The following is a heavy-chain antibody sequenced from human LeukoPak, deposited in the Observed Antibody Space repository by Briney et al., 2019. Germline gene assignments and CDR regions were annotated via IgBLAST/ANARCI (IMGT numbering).Heavy chain of an antibody. CDR1: GGSISSYY. CDR3: AIHTGGWYPYFDY. D-gene: IGHD6-19*01. V-gene: IGHV4-59*01. Sequence: SQTLSLTCTVSGGSISSYYGSCVRQPPGNGLERIGYIYYSRSTNYNPSLKSRVTISVDTSKNQFSLKPSSVTAADTAVYYCAIHTGGWYPYFDYWGQGTLVTVSS. J-gene: IGHJ4*02. CDR2: IYYSRST.